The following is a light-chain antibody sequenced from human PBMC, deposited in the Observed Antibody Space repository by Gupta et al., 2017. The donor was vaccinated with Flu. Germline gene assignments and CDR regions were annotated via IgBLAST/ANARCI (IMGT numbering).Light chain of an antibody. CDR3: QQSYTSPWT. V-gene: IGKV1-39*01. CDR2: AAS. Sequence: DIQMTQSPSSLSASVGDRVTITCRASQYISTYLNWYQQKSEKAPKVLIFAASSLQSGVPSRFSGSGSGTEFTLTINSLQPEDFATYYCQQSYTSPWTFGQGTKVEIK. J-gene: IGKJ1*01. CDR1: QYISTY.